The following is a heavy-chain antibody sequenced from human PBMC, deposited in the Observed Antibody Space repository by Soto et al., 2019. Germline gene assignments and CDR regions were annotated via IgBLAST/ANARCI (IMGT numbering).Heavy chain of an antibody. D-gene: IGHD2-15*01. V-gene: IGHV1-46*01. CDR1: GDTFTSYY. CDR3: ARLYCSGGGCYGIDY. CDR2: INPSGDT. J-gene: IGHJ4*02. Sequence: QVQLVQSGAEVKKPGASVKISCKASGDTFTSYYMHWVRQAPGQGLEWMGIINPSGDTSYAQKFQGRVTMTRDTSTSTVYMELSSLRLDDTAVYYCARLYCSGGGCYGIDYWGQGTLVTVSS.